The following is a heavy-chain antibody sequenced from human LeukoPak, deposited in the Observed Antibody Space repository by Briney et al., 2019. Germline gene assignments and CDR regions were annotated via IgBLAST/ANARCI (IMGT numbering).Heavy chain of an antibody. CDR1: GFTFSGSA. Sequence: GGSLRLSCAASGFTFSGSAMHWVRQASGKGLELVGRIRSKANSYATAYAASVKGRFTISRDDSKNTAYLRMNSLKTEDTAVYYCTRRWDSSGYFLSLDYWGQGTLVTVSS. D-gene: IGHD3-22*01. CDR3: TRRWDSSGYFLSLDY. V-gene: IGHV3-73*01. J-gene: IGHJ4*02. CDR2: IRSKANSYAT.